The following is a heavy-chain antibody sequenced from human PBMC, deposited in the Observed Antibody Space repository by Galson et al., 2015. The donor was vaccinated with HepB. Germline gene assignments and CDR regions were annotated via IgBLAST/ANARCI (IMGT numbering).Heavy chain of an antibody. CDR1: RSTFTGYY. V-gene: IGHV1-2*02. D-gene: IGHD3-10*01. J-gene: IGHJ4*02. CDR3: ARDRYYYGSGSYSHFGY. CDR2: INPNSGGT. Sequence: SVKVSCKASRSTFTGYYMHWVRQAPGQGLEWMGWINPNSGGTNYAQKFQGRVTMTRDTSISTAYMELGRLRSDDTAVYYCARDRYYYGSGSYSHFGYWGQGTLVTVSS.